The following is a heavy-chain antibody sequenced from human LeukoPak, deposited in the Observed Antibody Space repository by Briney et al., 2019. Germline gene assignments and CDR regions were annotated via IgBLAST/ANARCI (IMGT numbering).Heavy chain of an antibody. V-gene: IGHV3-11*04. CDR1: GFTFSDHY. Sequence: SGGSLRLSCAASGFTFSDHYMSWIRQAPGTGLEWVSYISHTGTTMYYADSVKGRFTLSRDNARNSLYLQMNSLRAEDTAVYYCARGHWGLDSWGQGTLVSVSS. D-gene: IGHD7-27*01. CDR2: ISHTGTTM. J-gene: IGHJ4*02. CDR3: ARGHWGLDS.